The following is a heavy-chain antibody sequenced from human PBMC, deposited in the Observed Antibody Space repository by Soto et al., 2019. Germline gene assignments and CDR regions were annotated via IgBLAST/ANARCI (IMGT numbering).Heavy chain of an antibody. CDR2: INHSGST. Sequence: PSETLSLTCAVYGGSFSGYYWSWIRQPPGKGLEWIGEINHSGSTNNNPSLKSRVTISVDTSKNQFSLKLSSVTAADTAVYYCASNWKENAFDIWGQGTMVTVSS. CDR1: GGSFSGYY. D-gene: IGHD1-20*01. V-gene: IGHV4-34*01. J-gene: IGHJ3*02. CDR3: ASNWKENAFDI.